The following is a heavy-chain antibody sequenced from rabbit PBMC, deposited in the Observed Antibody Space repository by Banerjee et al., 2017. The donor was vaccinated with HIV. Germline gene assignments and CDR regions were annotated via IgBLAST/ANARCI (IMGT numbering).Heavy chain of an antibody. V-gene: IGHV1S40*01. J-gene: IGHJ4*01. CDR1: GFSFSSSYH. D-gene: IGHD1-1*01. CDR2: IYAGGANT. Sequence: QSLEESGGGLVQPGASLTLTCTASGFSFSSSYHMCWVRQAPGKGLEWIACIYAGGANTFYASWAKGRFTISKTSTTVALQMTSLTAADTATYFCARGARSDYWAFDLWGPGTLVT. CDR3: ARGARSDYWAFDL.